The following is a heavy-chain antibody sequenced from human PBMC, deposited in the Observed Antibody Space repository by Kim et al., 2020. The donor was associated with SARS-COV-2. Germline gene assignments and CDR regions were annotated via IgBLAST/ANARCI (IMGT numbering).Heavy chain of an antibody. CDR2: ISSSGSTI. V-gene: IGHV3-11*01. Sequence: GGSLRLSCAASGFTFSDYYMSWIRQAPGKGLEWVSYISSSGSTIYYADSVKGRFTISRDNAKNSLYLQMNSLRAEDTAVYYCASRPGRAAAGYYYYGMDVWGQGTTVTVSS. CDR3: ASRPGRAAAGYYYYGMDV. J-gene: IGHJ6*02. CDR1: GFTFSDYY. D-gene: IGHD6-13*01.